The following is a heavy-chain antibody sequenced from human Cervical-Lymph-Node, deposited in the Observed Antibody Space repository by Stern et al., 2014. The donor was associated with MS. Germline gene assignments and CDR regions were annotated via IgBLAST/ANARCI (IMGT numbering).Heavy chain of an antibody. J-gene: IGHJ6*02. CDR2: INPTVGTT. CDR3: ARDLLQYTGYGMDV. Sequence: QVQLVESGAEVKKPGASVKVSCKASGYTFNAYYMHWVRQAPGQGLEWMGLINPTVGTTSYARKFQGRVTMTRDTSTSTVYMELRSLRSEDTAVYYCARDLLQYTGYGMDVWGQGTTVTVFS. CDR1: GYTFNAYY. V-gene: IGHV1-46*02. D-gene: IGHD3-3*01.